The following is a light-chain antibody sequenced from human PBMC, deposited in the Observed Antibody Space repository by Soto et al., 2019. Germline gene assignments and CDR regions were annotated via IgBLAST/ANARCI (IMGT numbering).Light chain of an antibody. CDR1: QSISSW. J-gene: IGKJ2*01. Sequence: DIQMTQSPSTLSASVGDRVTITCRASQSISSWLAWYQQKPGKAPKLLIYKASSLESGVPSRFSGSGSGTEFTLTISSLQPDDFAIYYCQQYNSYSPYTFGQGTKLEIQ. CDR2: KAS. CDR3: QQYNSYSPYT. V-gene: IGKV1-5*03.